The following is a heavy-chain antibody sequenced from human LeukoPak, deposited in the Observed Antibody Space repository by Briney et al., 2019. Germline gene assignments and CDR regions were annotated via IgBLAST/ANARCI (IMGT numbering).Heavy chain of an antibody. Sequence: ASVKVSCKASGYTFTCYYMHWVRQAPGQGLEWMGRINPNSGGTDYAQMFQGRVTMTRDTSIHTAYLELSRLRSDDTALYYCARVKWELLQFFDYWGQGTLVTVSS. J-gene: IGHJ4*02. D-gene: IGHD1-26*01. V-gene: IGHV1-2*06. CDR3: ARVKWELLQFFDY. CDR1: GYTFTCYY. CDR2: INPNSGGT.